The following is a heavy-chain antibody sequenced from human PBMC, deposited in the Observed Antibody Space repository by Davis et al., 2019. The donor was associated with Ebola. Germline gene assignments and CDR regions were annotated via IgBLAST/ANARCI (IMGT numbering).Heavy chain of an antibody. D-gene: IGHD6-19*01. Sequence: GESLKISCQASGYVFVSYWLAWVRQMPGKGLEWVGMFHPRDSDTKYSPSFQGQVTLSVDRSISTAYLQWSSLKASDTAMYYCARWVAVSGLDYWGQGNLVTVSS. CDR1: GYVFVSYW. CDR2: FHPRDSDT. J-gene: IGHJ4*02. V-gene: IGHV5-51*01. CDR3: ARWVAVSGLDY.